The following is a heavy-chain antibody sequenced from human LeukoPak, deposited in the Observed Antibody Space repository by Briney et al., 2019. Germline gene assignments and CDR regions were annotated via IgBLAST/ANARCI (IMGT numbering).Heavy chain of an antibody. CDR3: AKDGGEDIVVVVAATPPVY. V-gene: IGHV3-21*01. CDR2: ISSTSTYI. Sequence: GGSLRLSCAASGFTFSSYSMNWVRQAPGKGLVWVSSISSTSTYIYYADSVKGRFTISRDNSKNTLYLQMNSLRAEDTAVYYCAKDGGEDIVVVVAATPPVYWGQGTLVTVSS. CDR1: GFTFSSYS. J-gene: IGHJ4*02. D-gene: IGHD2-15*01.